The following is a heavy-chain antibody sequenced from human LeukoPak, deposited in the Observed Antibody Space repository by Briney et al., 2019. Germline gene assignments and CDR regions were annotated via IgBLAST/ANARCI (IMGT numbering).Heavy chain of an antibody. CDR2: IIPILGIA. Sequence: SVKVSCKASGGTFSSYAISWVRQAPGQGLEWMGRIIPILGIANYAQKLQGRVTMTTDTSTSTAYMELRSLRSDDTAVYYCAESPGIAAAGTWGQGTLVTVSS. J-gene: IGHJ5*02. CDR1: GGTFSSYA. D-gene: IGHD6-13*01. CDR3: AESPGIAAAGT. V-gene: IGHV1-69*04.